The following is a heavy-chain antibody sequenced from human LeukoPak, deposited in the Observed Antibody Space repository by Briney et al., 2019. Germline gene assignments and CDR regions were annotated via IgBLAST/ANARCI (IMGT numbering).Heavy chain of an antibody. V-gene: IGHV3-23*01. CDR3: AKTSNYYYYYCMDV. Sequence: GGSLRLSCAACGFTFSSYAMSWVRQAPGKGLEWVSAISGSGGSTYYADSVKGRFTISRDNSKNTLYLQMNSLRAEDTAVYYCAKTSNYYYYYCMDVWGKGTTVTVSS. J-gene: IGHJ6*03. CDR2: ISGSGGST. CDR1: GFTFSSYA. D-gene: IGHD4-11*01.